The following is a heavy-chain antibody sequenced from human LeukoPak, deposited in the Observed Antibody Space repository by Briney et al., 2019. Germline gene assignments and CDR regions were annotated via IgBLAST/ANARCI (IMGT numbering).Heavy chain of an antibody. D-gene: IGHD6-19*01. CDR3: AREGTYGWYNWFDP. Sequence: XEXXSLTCAVYGGSFSGYYWSWIRQPPGKGLEWIGEINHSGSTNYNASLKSRVTVSVDTSKNQFSLRLTSVTAADTAVYYCAREGTYGWYNWFDPWGQGTLVTVXS. CDR2: INHSGST. J-gene: IGHJ5*02. CDR1: GGSFSGYY. V-gene: IGHV4-34*01.